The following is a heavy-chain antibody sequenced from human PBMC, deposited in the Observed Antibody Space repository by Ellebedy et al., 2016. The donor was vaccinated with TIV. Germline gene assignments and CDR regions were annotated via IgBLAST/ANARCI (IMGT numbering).Heavy chain of an antibody. V-gene: IGHV3-30*04. CDR2: IIDDGINK. J-gene: IGHJ5*02. D-gene: IGHD2-15*01. Sequence: GESLKISCAASGFILSTCLMHWVRQAPGKGLEWVAVIIDDGINKYYADSVKGRFTISRDSSRNTLYLDMNSLTTEDTAVYYCARVLSGGCRTADLWGQGTRVTVSA. CDR1: GFILSTCL. CDR3: ARVLSGGCRTADL.